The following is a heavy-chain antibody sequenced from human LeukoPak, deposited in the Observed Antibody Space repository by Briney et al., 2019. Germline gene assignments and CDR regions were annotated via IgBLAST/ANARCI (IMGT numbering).Heavy chain of an antibody. CDR2: IYYTGST. D-gene: IGHD6-19*01. Sequence: PSETLSLTCTVSGGSISSYFWSWIRQPPGKGLEWIGYIYYTGSTKYNPSLKSRVTISVDTSKNQFPLKLTSVTAADTAIYYCARGSSSSGWGDYWGQGTLVTVSS. V-gene: IGHV4-59*01. CDR3: ARGSSSSGWGDY. CDR1: GGSISSYF. J-gene: IGHJ4*02.